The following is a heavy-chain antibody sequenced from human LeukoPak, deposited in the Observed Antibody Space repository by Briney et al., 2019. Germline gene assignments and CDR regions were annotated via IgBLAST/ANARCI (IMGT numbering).Heavy chain of an antibody. V-gene: IGHV3-7*05. CDR1: GFTFSNYW. Sequence: QPGRSLRLSCAASGFTFSNYWMSWVRQAPGRGLEWVANIRQDGSEEYYVDSVKGRFTISRDNAKNSLYLQMNSLRAEDTAVYYCARDYVWGSDRYTDYWGQGTLVTVSS. D-gene: IGHD3-16*02. CDR3: ARDYVWGSDRYTDY. CDR2: IRQDGSEE. J-gene: IGHJ4*02.